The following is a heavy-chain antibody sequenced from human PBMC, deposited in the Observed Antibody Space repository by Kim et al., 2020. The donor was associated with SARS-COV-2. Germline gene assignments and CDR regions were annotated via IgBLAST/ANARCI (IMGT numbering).Heavy chain of an antibody. CDR2: VYYIWTT. D-gene: IGHD6-13*01. CDR3: ARRFSSWSFDS. J-gene: IGHJ4*02. CDR1: GASISSSNYL. Sequence: SETLSLTCTVSGASISSSNYLWDWIRQSPGKGLEWIGSVYYIWTTYHNPSLESRITISVDTSKNEFSLKLKSVTAADTAVYYCARRFSSWSFDSWGQGTLVTVSS. V-gene: IGHV4-39*01.